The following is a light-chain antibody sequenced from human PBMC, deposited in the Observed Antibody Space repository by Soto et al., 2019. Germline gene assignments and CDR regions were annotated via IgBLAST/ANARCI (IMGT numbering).Light chain of an antibody. J-gene: IGKJ2*01. CDR2: KVS. CDR1: QSLVYSDGNTY. V-gene: IGKV2-30*01. CDR3: MQGTHLLYT. Sequence: DVVMTQSPLSLPVTLGQPASISCRSSQSLVYSDGNTYLNWFQQRPGQSPRRLIYKVSNRDSGVPDRFSGSGSGTDFTLKISRVEAEDVGVYYCMQGTHLLYTFGQGTNLEIK.